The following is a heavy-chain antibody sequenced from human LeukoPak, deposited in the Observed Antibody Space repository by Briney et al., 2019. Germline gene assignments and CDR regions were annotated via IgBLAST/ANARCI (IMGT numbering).Heavy chain of an antibody. J-gene: IGHJ3*02. CDR3: AKHASELLLIYAFDI. CDR1: GFTFDDYA. Sequence: PGGSLRLSCAASGFTFDDYAMHWVRQAPGKGRECVSGISWNSGGIDYADSVKGRFTISRDNAKNSLYLQMHSLTAEDTALYYCAKHASELLLIYAFDIWGQGTMIPVSS. CDR2: ISWNSGGI. D-gene: IGHD1-26*01. V-gene: IGHV3-9*01.